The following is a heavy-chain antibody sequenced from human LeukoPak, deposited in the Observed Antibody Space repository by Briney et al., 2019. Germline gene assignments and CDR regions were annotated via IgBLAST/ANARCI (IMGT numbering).Heavy chain of an antibody. CDR1: GFTVSSNY. CDR3: ARGAYYYDSSADAFDI. J-gene: IGHJ3*02. CDR2: ISYDGSNK. D-gene: IGHD3-22*01. Sequence: TGGSLRLSCAASGFTVSSNYMSWVRQAPGKGLEWVAVISYDGSNKYYADSVKGRFTISRDNSKNTLYLQMNSLRAEDTAVYYCARGAYYYDSSADAFDIWGQGTMVTVSS. V-gene: IGHV3-30-3*01.